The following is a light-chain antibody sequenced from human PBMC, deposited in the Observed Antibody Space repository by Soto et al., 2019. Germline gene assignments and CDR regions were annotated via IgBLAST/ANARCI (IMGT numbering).Light chain of an antibody. CDR2: MGS. V-gene: IGKV2-28*01. J-gene: IGKJ1*01. Sequence: DIVMTQSPLSLPVTPGEPASISCRSSQSLLHSNGYNYLDWYLPKPGQSPQLLIYMGSNRASCVPDRFSGSGSGTDFTLKISRWEGADGADYYFLQARQTLRIFGQGTKVEI. CDR3: LQARQTLRI. CDR1: QSLLHSNGYNY.